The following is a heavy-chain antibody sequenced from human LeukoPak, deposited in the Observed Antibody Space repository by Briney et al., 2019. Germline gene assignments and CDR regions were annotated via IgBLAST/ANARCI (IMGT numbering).Heavy chain of an antibody. Sequence: ASVKVSCKASGYTFTSYDINWVRQATGQGLEWMGWMNPNSGNTGYAQKFQGRVTMTRNTSISTAYMELSSLRSEDTAVYYCARVDDSIGAFDIWGQGTMATVSS. J-gene: IGHJ3*02. CDR2: MNPNSGNT. V-gene: IGHV1-8*01. D-gene: IGHD3-22*01. CDR1: GYTFTSYD. CDR3: ARVDDSIGAFDI.